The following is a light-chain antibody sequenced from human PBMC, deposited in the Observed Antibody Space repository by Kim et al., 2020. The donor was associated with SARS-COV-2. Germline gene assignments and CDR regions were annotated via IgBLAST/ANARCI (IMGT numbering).Light chain of an antibody. J-gene: IGLJ2*01. CDR2: PNN. Sequence: QRVSISCSRGTSNIETNTVNCYQQFPGAAPHLLIHPNNQRPSGVPDRFSGSRFGTSASLTISGLQSEDEADYFCAAWEDSPGGYVVFGGGTQLTVL. CDR3: AAWEDSPGGYVV. V-gene: IGLV1-44*01. CDR1: TSNIETNT.